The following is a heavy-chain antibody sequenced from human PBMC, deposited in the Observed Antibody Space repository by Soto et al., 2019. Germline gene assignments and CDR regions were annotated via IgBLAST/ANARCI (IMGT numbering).Heavy chain of an antibody. CDR3: VSRPSYCSGGSCYVDYYNGMDV. Sequence: SETLSLTCAVSGDSISSSNWWIWVRQPPGKGLEWIGEIYHSGSTYYSPSLKSRVTLSLDKSKNHFSLTLTSVTAADTAVYFCVSRPSYCSGGSCYVDYYNGMDVWGQGTTVTVSS. CDR2: IYHSGST. J-gene: IGHJ6*02. V-gene: IGHV4-4*02. CDR1: GDSISSSNW. D-gene: IGHD2-15*01.